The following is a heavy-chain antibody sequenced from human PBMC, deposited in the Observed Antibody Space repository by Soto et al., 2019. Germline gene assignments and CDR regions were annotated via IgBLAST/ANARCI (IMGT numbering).Heavy chain of an antibody. D-gene: IGHD3-3*01. CDR2: ISYDGSNK. CDR3: AKESRAIFGVVIRNYYYYMDV. CDR1: GFTFSSYG. V-gene: IGHV3-30*18. Sequence: QVQLVESGGGVVQPGSSLRLSCAASGFTFSSYGMHWVRQAPGKGLEWVAVISYDGSNKYYADSVKGRFTISRDNSKNTLYLQMNSLRAEDTAVYYCAKESRAIFGVVIRNYYYYMDVWGKGTTVTVSS. J-gene: IGHJ6*03.